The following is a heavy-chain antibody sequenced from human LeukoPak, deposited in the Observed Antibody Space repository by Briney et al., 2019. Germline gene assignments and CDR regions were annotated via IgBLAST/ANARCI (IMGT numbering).Heavy chain of an antibody. CDR1: GGSFSGYY. CDR3: AGQQWLVPDDAFDI. J-gene: IGHJ3*02. CDR2: INHSGST. Sequence: SETLSLTCAVYGGSFSGYYWSWIRQPAGKGLEWIGEINHSGSTNYNPSLKSRVTISVDTSKNQFSLKLSSVTAADTAVYYCAGQQWLVPDDAFDIWGQGTTVTVSS. D-gene: IGHD6-19*01. V-gene: IGHV4-34*01.